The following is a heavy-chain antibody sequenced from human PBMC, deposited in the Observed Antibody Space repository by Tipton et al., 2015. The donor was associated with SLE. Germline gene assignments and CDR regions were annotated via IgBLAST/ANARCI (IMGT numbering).Heavy chain of an antibody. J-gene: IGHJ4*02. CDR1: GGSISSHY. CDR2: INYSGST. D-gene: IGHD2-2*01. V-gene: IGHV4-59*08. Sequence: GLVKPSETLSLTCTVSGGSISSHYWSWIRRPPGKALEWIAYINYSGSTNYNPSLKSRVTMSVDTSKNQFYLRLTSVTAADTAVYYCARRVIVLVPGVLGSFDSWGQGTLVTVSS. CDR3: ARRVIVLVPGVLGSFDS.